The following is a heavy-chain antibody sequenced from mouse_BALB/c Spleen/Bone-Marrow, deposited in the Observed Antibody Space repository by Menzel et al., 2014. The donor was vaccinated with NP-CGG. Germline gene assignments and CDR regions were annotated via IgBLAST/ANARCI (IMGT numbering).Heavy chain of an antibody. V-gene: IGHV1-15*01. D-gene: IGHD2-1*01. CDR2: IDPETGDT. Sequence: QVQLQQSGAELVRPGASVTLSCKASGYTFTDYEMYWVKQTPVHGLEWTGTIDPETGDTAYNQKFKGKATLTADKFSNTAYMELRSLTSEDSAVYYYTSRIYYGGAMDYWGQGTSVSVSS. CDR3: TSRIYYGGAMDY. J-gene: IGHJ4*01. CDR1: GYTFTDYE.